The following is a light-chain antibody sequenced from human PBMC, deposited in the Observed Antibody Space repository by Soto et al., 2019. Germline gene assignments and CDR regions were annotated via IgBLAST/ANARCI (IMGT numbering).Light chain of an antibody. CDR2: GAS. CDR3: QHYNTWPWT. CDR1: QSISDT. V-gene: IGKV3-15*01. J-gene: IGKJ1*01. Sequence: EIVMTQSPATLSVSPGGRVTLYCRASQSISDTIAWYQQKPGQAPRLLIYGASTRATGIPARFSGSGSGTEFILTISSLQSEDFAVYYCQHYNTWPWTFGQGTKVDIK.